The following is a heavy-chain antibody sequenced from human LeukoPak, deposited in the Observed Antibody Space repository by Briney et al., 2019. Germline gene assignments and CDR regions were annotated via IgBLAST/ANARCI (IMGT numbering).Heavy chain of an antibody. Sequence: GGSLRLACAAAGFTFSDYYMSWIRQAPGKGLEWVSYISSIGSTIYYADSVKGRFTISRDNAKNSLYLQMNSLRAEDTAVYYCARDPNIFGVVIRPEDVWGKGTTVTVSS. D-gene: IGHD3-3*01. CDR3: ARDPNIFGVVIRPEDV. V-gene: IGHV3-11*01. CDR2: ISSIGSTI. CDR1: GFTFSDYY. J-gene: IGHJ6*04.